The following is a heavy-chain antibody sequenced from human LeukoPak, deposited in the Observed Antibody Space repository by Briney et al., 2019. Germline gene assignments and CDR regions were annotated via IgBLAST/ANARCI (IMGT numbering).Heavy chain of an antibody. V-gene: IGHV3-48*03. CDR2: ISGPGYSI. CDR1: GFTFSSSE. J-gene: IGHJ4*02. D-gene: IGHD3-3*01. Sequence: EGSLRLSCAASGFTFSSSEMNWVRQAPGEGLVWISYISGPGYSIYYADSVKGRFTISRDNAKNSLSLQMNSLRGEDTAVYYCARDFRGYYRIDSWGQGTLVTVSS. CDR3: ARDFRGYYRIDS.